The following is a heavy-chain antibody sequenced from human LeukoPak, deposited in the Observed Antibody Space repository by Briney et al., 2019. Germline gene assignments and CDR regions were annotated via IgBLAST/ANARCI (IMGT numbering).Heavy chain of an antibody. D-gene: IGHD2-21*02. J-gene: IGHJ4*02. CDR2: IQSGGST. V-gene: IGHV3-66*01. Sequence: HPGGSLRLSCAASGFTVSSNFMTWVRQAPGKGLEWVSDIQSGGSTYYADSVKGRFTISRDSSKNTLFLQMNSLTAEDTAVYYCARGTATSSQPFDYWGQGTMVTVSS. CDR1: GFTVSSNF. CDR3: ARGTATSSQPFDY.